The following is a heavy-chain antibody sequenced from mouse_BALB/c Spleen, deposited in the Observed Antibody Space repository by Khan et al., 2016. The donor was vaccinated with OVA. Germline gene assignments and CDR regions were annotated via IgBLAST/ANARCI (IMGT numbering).Heavy chain of an antibody. J-gene: IGHJ3*01. CDR2: INPGSGGP. CDR3: SRSGYGFGAY. V-gene: IGHV1-54*01. Sequence: QVQLLQSGAELVRPGTSVKVSCKASGYAFTNYLIEWVKQRPGQGLEWIGVINPGSGGPKYNEKFKDKATLTADKSSSTAYMQLSSLTSDDSAVYFCSRSGYGFGAYWGPGTLVTVSA. CDR1: GYAFTNYL. D-gene: IGHD3-2*02.